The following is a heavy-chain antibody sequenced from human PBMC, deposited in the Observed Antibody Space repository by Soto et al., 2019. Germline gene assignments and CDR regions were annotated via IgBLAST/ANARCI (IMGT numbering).Heavy chain of an antibody. Sequence: PGGSLRLSCAASGFTFSSYSMNWVRQAPGKGLEWVSSISSSSSYIYYADSVKGRFTISRDNAKNSLYLQMNSLRAEDTAVYYCARVDYDWEGISYFDYWGQGTPVTVSS. J-gene: IGHJ4*02. CDR1: GFTFSSYS. V-gene: IGHV3-21*01. CDR2: ISSSSSYI. CDR3: ARVDYDWEGISYFDY. D-gene: IGHD5-12*01.